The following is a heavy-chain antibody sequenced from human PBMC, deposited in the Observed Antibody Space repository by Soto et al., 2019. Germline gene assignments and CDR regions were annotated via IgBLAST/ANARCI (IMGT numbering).Heavy chain of an antibody. V-gene: IGHV4-31*03. Sequence: PSETLSLTCTVSGGSISTCGYYWNWIRQHPGKGLEWIGYFYYSGSTYYNLSPKSRVTISVNTSKNQFSLKLSSVTAADTAVYYCARSVFPWGQGTLVTVSS. CDR3: ARSVFP. CDR1: GGSISTCGYY. CDR2: FYYSGST. J-gene: IGHJ5*02.